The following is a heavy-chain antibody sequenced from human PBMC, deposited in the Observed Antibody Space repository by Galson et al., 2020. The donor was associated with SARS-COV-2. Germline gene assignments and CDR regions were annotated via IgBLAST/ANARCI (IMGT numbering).Heavy chain of an antibody. CDR1: GFTFSSYS. CDR3: ARDNRGDY. CDR2: ISSTSANK. V-gene: IGHV3-48*04. Sequence: GGSLRLSCAASGFTFSSYSMSWVRQAPGKGLEWVSYISSTSANKFYADSVKGRFTISRDNAKNSVYLQMSSLRTEDTAIYYCARDNRGDYWGQGTQVTVSS. J-gene: IGHJ4*02.